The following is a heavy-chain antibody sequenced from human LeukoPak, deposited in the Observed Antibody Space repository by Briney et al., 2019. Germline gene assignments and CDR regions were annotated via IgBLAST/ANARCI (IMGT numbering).Heavy chain of an antibody. CDR3: ARTACSGGSCSIYYFDY. D-gene: IGHD2-15*01. J-gene: IGHJ4*02. CDR1: GFTVSSNY. V-gene: IGHV3-53*01. CDR2: IYSGGST. Sequence: GGSLRLSCAASGFTVSSNYMSWVRQAPGKGLEWVSVIYSGGSTYYADSVKGRFTISRDNSKNTLYLQMNSLRAEDTAVYYCARTACSGGSCSIYYFDYWGQGTLVTVSS.